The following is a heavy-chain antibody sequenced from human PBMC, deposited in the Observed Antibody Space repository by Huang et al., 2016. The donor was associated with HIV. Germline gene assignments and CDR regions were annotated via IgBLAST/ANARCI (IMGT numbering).Heavy chain of an antibody. CDR2: IYPDDSDT. D-gene: IGHD5-18*01. J-gene: IGHJ6*02. CDR1: GYSFAKYW. CDR3: ARLDTARNYYYYGLDV. Sequence: EEQLVQSGAEVKKPGESLKISCEGSGYSFAKYWIGWVRQMPGKGLEGIVIIYPDDSDTRYSPSFQGQVSISADKSISTAYLQWSSLKASDTAMYYCARLDTARNYYYYGLDVWGQGTSVIVSS. V-gene: IGHV5-51*01.